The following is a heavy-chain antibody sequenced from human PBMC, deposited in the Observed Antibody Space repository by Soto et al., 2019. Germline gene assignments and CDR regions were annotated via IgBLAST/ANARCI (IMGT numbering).Heavy chain of an antibody. V-gene: IGHV3-30*19. Sequence: ESGGGVVQPGTSLRVSCVGSGFTFRSYVIHWVRQAPGKGLEWVALTSYDGSDKYYGDSVRGRFTISRDNSRNTVDLQMDSLRLEDTALYCCARGGTTGGLDVWGQGTLVSVSS. CDR3: ARGGTTGGLDV. CDR1: GFTFRSYV. J-gene: IGHJ1*01. D-gene: IGHD3-16*01. CDR2: TSYDGSDK.